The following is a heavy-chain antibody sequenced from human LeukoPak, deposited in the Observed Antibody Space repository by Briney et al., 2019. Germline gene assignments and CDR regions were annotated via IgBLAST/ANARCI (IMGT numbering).Heavy chain of an antibody. CDR2: ISYDGSNK. V-gene: IGHV3-30*03. Sequence: PGGSLRLSCAASGFTFSSYGMHWVRQAPGKGLEWVAVISYDGSNKYYADSVKGRFTISRDNAKNTVYLQMNSLRAEDTAVYYCTRDLREANSWGQGALVTVSS. CDR1: GFTFSSYG. D-gene: IGHD1-26*01. J-gene: IGHJ4*02. CDR3: TRDLREANS.